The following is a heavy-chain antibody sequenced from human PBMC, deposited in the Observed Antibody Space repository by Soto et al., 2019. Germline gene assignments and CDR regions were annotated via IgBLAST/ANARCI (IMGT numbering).Heavy chain of an antibody. V-gene: IGHV3-21*01. D-gene: IGHD6-19*01. CDR3: AGGSGWYIHQ. CDR2: IDPTSVYI. CDR1: GFTFSTYS. Sequence: GGSLRLSCAASGFTFSTYSMHWVRQAPGKGLEWVSSIDPTSVYIFYAASLQGRFTVSRANAQNSLYLQMNSLRAEDTAVYYCAGGSGWYIHQWGQGTLVTVSS. J-gene: IGHJ1*01.